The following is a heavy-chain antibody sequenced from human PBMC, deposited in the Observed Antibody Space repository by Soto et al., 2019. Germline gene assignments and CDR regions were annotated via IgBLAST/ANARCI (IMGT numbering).Heavy chain of an antibody. V-gene: IGHV3-33*01. Sequence: QVQLVESGGGVVQPGRSLRLSCAASGFTFSSYGMHWVRQAPGKGLEWVAVIWYDGSNKYYADSVKGRFTISRDNSKNPLDLQRNGLRAEDTAVYYCARDGYCTNGVCWGVDYWGQGTLVTVSS. CDR1: GFTFSSYG. D-gene: IGHD2-8*01. J-gene: IGHJ4*02. CDR2: IWYDGSNK. CDR3: ARDGYCTNGVCWGVDY.